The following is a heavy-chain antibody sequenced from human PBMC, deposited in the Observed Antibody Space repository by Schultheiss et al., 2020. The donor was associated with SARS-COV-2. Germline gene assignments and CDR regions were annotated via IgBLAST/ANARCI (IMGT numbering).Heavy chain of an antibody. CDR1: GGSISSYY. J-gene: IGHJ6*02. D-gene: IGHD3-10*01. CDR2: IYHSGST. Sequence: SETLSLTCTVSGGSISSYYWSWIRQHPGKGLEWIGYIYHSGSTYYNPSLKSRVTISVDTSKNQFSLKLSSVTAADTAVYYCARDRKGTMVQGVPYGMDVWGQGTTVTVSS. V-gene: IGHV4-59*12. CDR3: ARDRKGTMVQGVPYGMDV.